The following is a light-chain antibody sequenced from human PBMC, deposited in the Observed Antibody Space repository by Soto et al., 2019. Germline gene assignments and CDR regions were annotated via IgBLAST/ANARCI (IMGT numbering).Light chain of an antibody. V-gene: IGLV1-47*01. CDR2: RNN. Sequence: VLTQPPSASGTPGQGVTISCSGSTSNIGSNYVYWYQQLPGTAPKLLIYRNNQRPSGVPDRFSGSKSGTSASLAISGLRSDDEADYFCATWDDSLNGFYVFGTGTKVTIL. CDR1: TSNIGSNY. CDR3: ATWDDSLNGFYV. J-gene: IGLJ1*01.